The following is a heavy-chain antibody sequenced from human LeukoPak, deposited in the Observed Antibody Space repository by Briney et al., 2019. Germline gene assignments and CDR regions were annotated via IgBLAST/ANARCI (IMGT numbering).Heavy chain of an antibody. CDR1: GGTFSSYT. D-gene: IGHD3-10*01. J-gene: IGHJ5*02. V-gene: IGHV1-69*02. CDR2: IIPILGIA. Sequence: SVKVSCKASGGTFSSYTISWVRQAPGQGLEWMGRIIPILGIANHAQKFQGRVTITADKSTSTAYMELSSLRSEDTAVYYCAMVRGVSWFDPWGQGTLVTVSS. CDR3: AMVRGVSWFDP.